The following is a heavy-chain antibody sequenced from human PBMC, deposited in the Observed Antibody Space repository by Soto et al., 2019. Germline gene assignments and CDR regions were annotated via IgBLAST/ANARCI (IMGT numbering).Heavy chain of an antibody. CDR2: IYYSGST. CDR3: ARRYGSAIDY. V-gene: IGHV4-59*08. Sequence: LIRLLPGKGLEWIGYIYYSGSTNCTPSLKSRVTISVDTSKNQFSLKLSSVTAADTAVYYCARRYGSAIDYWGQGTLVTVS. D-gene: IGHD1-26*01. J-gene: IGHJ4*02.